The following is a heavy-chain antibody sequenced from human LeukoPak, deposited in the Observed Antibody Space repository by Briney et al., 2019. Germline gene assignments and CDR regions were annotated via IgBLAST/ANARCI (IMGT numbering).Heavy chain of an antibody. J-gene: IGHJ4*02. CDR3: ARYPRSNYNFDY. CDR2: IKRDGSEK. D-gene: IGHD5-24*01. Sequence: GGSLRLSCAASGFIFSSYWMGWVRQAPGKGLEWVASIKRDGSEKYYVDSVKGRFTISRDNAQNSLYLQMNSLRAEDTAVYSCARYPRSNYNFDYWGQGTLVTVSS. V-gene: IGHV3-7*01. CDR1: GFIFSSYW.